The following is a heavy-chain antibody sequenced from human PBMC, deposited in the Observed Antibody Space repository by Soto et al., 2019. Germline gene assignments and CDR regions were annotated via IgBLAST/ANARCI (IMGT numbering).Heavy chain of an antibody. V-gene: IGHV1-18*04. CDR1: GYDFNNYG. D-gene: IGHD2-21*01. CDR3: ARAYASSLRWPHDDY. Sequence: QVLLVQSGPEVKKSVASVKGSCKASGYDFNNYGFNWLRQSPRRGLEWLGWITAYNGNRKYAEHLQGRITMTTDSSTHTGYLEVRSLTSDDTAVYYCARAYASSLRWPHDDYWGQGTLVTVSS. CDR2: ITAYNGNR. J-gene: IGHJ4*02.